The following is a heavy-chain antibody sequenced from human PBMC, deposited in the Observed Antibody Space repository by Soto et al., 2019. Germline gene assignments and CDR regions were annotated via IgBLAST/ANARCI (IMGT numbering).Heavy chain of an antibody. V-gene: IGHV4-59*01. D-gene: IGHD1-1*01. CDR2: IYYSGST. J-gene: IGHJ4*02. CDR1: GGSISSYY. CDR3: ARLATRSYFDY. Sequence: SETLSLTCTVSGGSISSYYWSWIRQPPGKGLEWIGYIYYSGSTNYNPSLKSRVTISVDTSKNQFSLKMSSVTAADTAVYYCARLATRSYFDYWGQGTLLTVS.